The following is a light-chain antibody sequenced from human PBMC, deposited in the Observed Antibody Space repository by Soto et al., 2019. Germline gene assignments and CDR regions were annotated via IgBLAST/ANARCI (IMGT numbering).Light chain of an antibody. J-gene: IGKJ5*01. Sequence: DIVLTQSPGTLSLSPGARATLSCGASQSVRNYLAWYQQKPGQAPRLLMYDASNRATGIPARVSGSRSGTDVTLTISSLEPEDGAVYYCQQQSNWPITFGQGTRLEIK. CDR1: QSVRNY. CDR2: DAS. V-gene: IGKV3-11*01. CDR3: QQQSNWPIT.